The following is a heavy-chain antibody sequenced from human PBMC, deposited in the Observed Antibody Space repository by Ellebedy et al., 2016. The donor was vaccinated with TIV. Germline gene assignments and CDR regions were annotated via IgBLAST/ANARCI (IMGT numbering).Heavy chain of an antibody. J-gene: IGHJ3*01. V-gene: IGHV4-59*01. CDR3: VSSVSVDAFDL. Sequence: GSLRLSCAVSGGSLSDNYWTWIRQPPGKGLEWIGYLYYTGSTNYNPSLKSRVTLSVNTPRNQFSLKLNSVTAADTALYYCVSSVSVDAFDLWGQGTMVTVSS. CDR1: GGSLSDNY. D-gene: IGHD3-10*01. CDR2: LYYTGST.